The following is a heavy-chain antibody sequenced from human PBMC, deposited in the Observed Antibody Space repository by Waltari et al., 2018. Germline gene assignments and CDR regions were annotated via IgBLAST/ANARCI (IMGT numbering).Heavy chain of an antibody. CDR1: GYSSSRGYY. CDR3: ARRVVVISYYFDY. CDR2: IYHSGST. D-gene: IGHD2-21*01. J-gene: IGHJ4*02. V-gene: IGHV4-38-2*01. Sequence: QVQLQESGPGLVKPSETLSLTCALAGYSSSRGYYWGGIRQPPGKGLEWIGSIYHSGSTYYNPSLKSRVTISVDTSKNQFSLKLSSVTAADTAVYYCARRVVVISYYFDYWGQGTLVTVSS.